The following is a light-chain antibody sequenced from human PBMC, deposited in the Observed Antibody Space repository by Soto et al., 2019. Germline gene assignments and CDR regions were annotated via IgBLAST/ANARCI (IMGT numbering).Light chain of an antibody. Sequence: EVVMTHSPATLSASPGQRATLSCRASQSVSSHLAWYQQKPGQAPRLLIYGASTRATGIPPSFSGSVSGTEFTLTISSLQSEDIAVDYFQQYNNWPLTFGGGSKVEI. CDR1: QSVSSH. CDR3: QQYNNWPLT. CDR2: GAS. J-gene: IGKJ4*01. V-gene: IGKV3-15*01.